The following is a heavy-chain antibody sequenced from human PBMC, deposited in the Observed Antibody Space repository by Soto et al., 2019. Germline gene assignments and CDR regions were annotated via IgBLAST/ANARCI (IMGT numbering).Heavy chain of an antibody. CDR2: ISYDGSNK. CDR1: RSG. Sequence: RSGLDRDHQETGKGLEWVAVISYDGSNKYYAGSVKGRFTISRDNSKNTLYLQMSSLRADDSAVYYFANGRLDAGVQRDFGISAQG. D-gene: IGHD1-1*01. J-gene: IGHJ3*02. CDR3: ANGRLDAGVQRDFGI. V-gene: IGHV3-30*18.